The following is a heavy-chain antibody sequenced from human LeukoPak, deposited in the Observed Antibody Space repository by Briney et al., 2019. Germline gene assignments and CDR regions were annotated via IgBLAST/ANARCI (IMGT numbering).Heavy chain of an antibody. CDR2: INHSGST. Sequence: SETLSLTCAVYGGSFSGYYWSWIRQPPGKGLEWIGEINHSGSTNYNPSLKSRVTISVDTSKNQFSLKLSSVTAADTAVYYCAREEDYSNSGYWYFDLWGRGTLVTISS. D-gene: IGHD4-11*01. CDR3: AREEDYSNSGYWYFDL. J-gene: IGHJ2*01. V-gene: IGHV4-34*01. CDR1: GGSFSGYY.